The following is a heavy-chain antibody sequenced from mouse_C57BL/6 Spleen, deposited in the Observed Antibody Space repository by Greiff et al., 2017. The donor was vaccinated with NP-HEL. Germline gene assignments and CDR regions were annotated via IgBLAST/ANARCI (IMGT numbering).Heavy chain of an antibody. Sequence: QVQLQQPGAELVKPGASVKLSCKASGYTFTSYWMQGVKQRPGQGLEWIGEIDPSDSYTNYNQKFKGKATLTVDTSSSTAYMQLSSLTSEDSAVYYCARGDGYGSDFDYWGQGTTLTVSS. CDR2: IDPSDSYT. J-gene: IGHJ2*01. CDR1: GYTFTSYW. CDR3: ARGDGYGSDFDY. V-gene: IGHV1-50*01. D-gene: IGHD1-1*01.